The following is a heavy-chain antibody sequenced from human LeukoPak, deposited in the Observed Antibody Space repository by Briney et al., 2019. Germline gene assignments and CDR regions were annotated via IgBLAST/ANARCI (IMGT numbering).Heavy chain of an antibody. J-gene: IGHJ6*03. D-gene: IGHD2-8*01. CDR2: ISAYNGNT. Sequence: ASVKVSCKASGYTFTSYGISWVRQAPGQGLEWMGWISAYNGNTNYAQKLQGRVTMTTDTSTSTAYMELRSLRSDDTAVYYCARGVGHCTNGVCYTNYYYYYMDVWGKGTTVTVSS. V-gene: IGHV1-18*01. CDR3: ARGVGHCTNGVCYTNYYYYYMDV. CDR1: GYTFTSYG.